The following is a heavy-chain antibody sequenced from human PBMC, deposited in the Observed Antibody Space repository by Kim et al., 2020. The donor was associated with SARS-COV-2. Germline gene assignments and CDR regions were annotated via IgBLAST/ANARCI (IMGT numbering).Heavy chain of an antibody. V-gene: IGHV3-30-3*01. D-gene: IGHD6-6*01. J-gene: IGHJ6*03. CDR3: ARDKYSSSLTIYYYYYYMDV. CDR1: GFTFSSYA. Sequence: GGSLRLSCAASGFTFSSYAMHWVRQAPGKGLEWVAVISYDGSNKYYADSVKGRFTISRDNSKNTLYLQMNSLRAEDTAVYYCARDKYSSSLTIYYYYYYMDVWGKGTTVTVSS. CDR2: ISYDGSNK.